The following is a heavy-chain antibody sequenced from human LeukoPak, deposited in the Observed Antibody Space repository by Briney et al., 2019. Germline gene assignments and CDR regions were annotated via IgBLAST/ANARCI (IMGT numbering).Heavy chain of an antibody. Sequence: GESLKISCKGSGYSFTNYWIGWVRQKPGKGLEWKGIIYPGDSDTRYSPSFQGQVTISADKSISTAYLQWSSLKASDTAMYYCARHETGPYFDYWGQGTLVTVSS. CDR3: ARHETGPYFDY. D-gene: IGHD1-1*01. V-gene: IGHV5-51*01. CDR2: IYPGDSDT. J-gene: IGHJ4*02. CDR1: GYSFTNYW.